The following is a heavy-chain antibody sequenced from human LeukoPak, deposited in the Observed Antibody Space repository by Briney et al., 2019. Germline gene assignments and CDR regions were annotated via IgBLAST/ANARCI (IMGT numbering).Heavy chain of an antibody. CDR3: ARDRCSSTSCKGRFDP. D-gene: IGHD2-2*01. V-gene: IGHV3-30-3*01. CDR1: GFTFSSYA. Sequence: PGGSLRLSCAASGFTFSSYAMHWVRQAPGKGLEWVAVISYDGSNKYYADSVKGRFTISRDNSKNTLYLQMNSLRAEDTAVYYCARDRCSSTSCKGRFDPWGQGTLVTVSS. CDR2: ISYDGSNK. J-gene: IGHJ5*02.